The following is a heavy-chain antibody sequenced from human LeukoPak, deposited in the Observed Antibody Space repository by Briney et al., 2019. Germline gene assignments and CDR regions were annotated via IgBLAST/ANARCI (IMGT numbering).Heavy chain of an antibody. V-gene: IGHV3-53*01. D-gene: IGHD5-18*01. CDR3: ARDGGVRGYSYGFDY. J-gene: IGHJ4*02. CDR2: IYSGGST. Sequence: PGGSLRLSCAASGFTVSSNYMSWVRQAPGKGLEWVSVIYSGGSTYYADSVKGRFTISRDNSKNTLYLQMNSLRAEDTAVYYCARDGGVRGYSYGFDYWGQGTLVTVSS. CDR1: GFTVSSNY.